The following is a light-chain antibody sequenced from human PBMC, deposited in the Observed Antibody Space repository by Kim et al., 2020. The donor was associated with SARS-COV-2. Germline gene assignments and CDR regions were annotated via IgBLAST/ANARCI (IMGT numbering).Light chain of an antibody. V-gene: IGKV3-20*01. CDR1: QSVSSSY. J-gene: IGKJ4*01. Sequence: LSPGERATLSCRASQSVSSSYLAWYQQTPGQAPRLLIYGASSRATGIPDRFSGSGSGTDFTLTISRLEPEDFAVYYCQQYGSSPASFGGGTKVDIK. CDR3: QQYGSSPAS. CDR2: GAS.